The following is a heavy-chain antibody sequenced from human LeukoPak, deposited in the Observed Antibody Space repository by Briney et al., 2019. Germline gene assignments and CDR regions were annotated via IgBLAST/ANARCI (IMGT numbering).Heavy chain of an antibody. Sequence: GGSLTLSCAASGFTFSSYAMSWVRQAPGKGLEWVSAISGSGGSTYYTDSVKGRFTIYRDNSKNTLYLQMNSLRAEDTAVYYCASHVSYCSGGSCYSSGYYFYYWGQGTLVTVSS. V-gene: IGHV3-23*01. CDR2: ISGSGGST. J-gene: IGHJ4*02. D-gene: IGHD2-15*01. CDR1: GFTFSSYA. CDR3: ASHVSYCSGGSCYSSGYYFYY.